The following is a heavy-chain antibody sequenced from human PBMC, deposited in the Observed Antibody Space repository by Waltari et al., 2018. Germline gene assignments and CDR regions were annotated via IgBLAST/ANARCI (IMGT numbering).Heavy chain of an antibody. Sequence: QVQLVQSGAEVKKPGSSVKVSCKASGGTFSSYAISWVRQAPGQGLEWMGGIIPIFGTATYAQKFQGRVTITTDESTSTAYMELSSLRSEDTAVYYCAINGGAYCGGDCYSVYFQHWGQGTLVTVSS. CDR1: GGTFSSYA. CDR3: AINGGAYCGGDCYSVYFQH. D-gene: IGHD2-21*01. J-gene: IGHJ1*01. V-gene: IGHV1-69*05. CDR2: IIPIFGTA.